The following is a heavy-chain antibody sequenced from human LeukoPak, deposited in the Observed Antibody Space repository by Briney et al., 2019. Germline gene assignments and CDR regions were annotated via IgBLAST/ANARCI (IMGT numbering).Heavy chain of an antibody. J-gene: IGHJ4*02. Sequence: SETLSLTCTVSGGSISSGNYYWSWIRQPAGKGLEWVGRIYTSGSTNYNPSLKSRVTISVDTSKSQFSLKLSSVIAADTAVYYCARATYEDFDSWGQGTLVAVSS. CDR1: GGSISSGNYY. CDR2: IYTSGST. CDR3: ARATYEDFDS. V-gene: IGHV4-61*02. D-gene: IGHD3-22*01.